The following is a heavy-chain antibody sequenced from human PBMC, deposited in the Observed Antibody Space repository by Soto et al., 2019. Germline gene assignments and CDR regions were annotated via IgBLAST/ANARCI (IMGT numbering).Heavy chain of an antibody. CDR1: GGSISSSSYY. D-gene: IGHD3-10*01. CDR2: IYYSGST. CDR3: ARRGTLLWFGEFLNWFDP. J-gene: IGHJ5*02. V-gene: IGHV4-39*01. Sequence: SETLSLTCTVSGGSISSSSYYWGWIRQPPGKGLEWIGSIYYSGSTYYNPSLKSRVTISVDTSTNQFSLKLRSVTAADTAVYYCARRGTLLWFGEFLNWFDPWGQGTLVTVSS.